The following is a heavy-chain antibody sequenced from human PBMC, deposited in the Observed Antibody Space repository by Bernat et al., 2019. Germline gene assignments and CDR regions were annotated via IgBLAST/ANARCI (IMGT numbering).Heavy chain of an antibody. V-gene: IGHV3-7*01. D-gene: IGHD6-13*01. CDR2: IKQDGSDK. CDR3: ARDRARSSRWFSGLDY. J-gene: IGHJ4*02. CDR1: GFTFSSYW. Sequence: EVQLVESGGGLVQPGGSLRLSCAVSGFTFSSYWMSWVRQAPGKGLGWVANIKQDGSDKYYVDYVKCRFTISRDNAKNSLYLRMNSLRGEDTAVYYCARDRARSSRWFSGLDYWGQGTLVTVSS.